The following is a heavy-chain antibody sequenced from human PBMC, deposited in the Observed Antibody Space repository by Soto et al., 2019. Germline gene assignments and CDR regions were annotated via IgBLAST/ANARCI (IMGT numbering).Heavy chain of an antibody. Sequence: ASVNVSCKSSGYTFSDYYIHWVRRAPGQGLECMGWINPNSGGTKYAPKFQGGVTMTRDTSITTAYMELSRLRSGDTAVYYCAREPATAKPEGVDFWGQGTLVTVSS. CDR2: INPNSGGT. CDR1: GYTFSDYY. V-gene: IGHV1-2*02. CDR3: AREPATAKPEGVDF. J-gene: IGHJ4*02. D-gene: IGHD1-1*01.